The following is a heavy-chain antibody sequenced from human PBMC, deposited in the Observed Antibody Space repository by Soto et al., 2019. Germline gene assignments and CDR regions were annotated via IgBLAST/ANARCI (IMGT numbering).Heavy chain of an antibody. CDR1: GFTVSSNY. D-gene: IGHD6-25*01. Sequence: GGSLRLSCAASGFTVSSNYMSWVRQAPGKGLEWVSVIYSGGSTYYADSVKGRFTISRDNSENTLYLQMNSLRAEDTAVYYCARLNAARESYAFDIWGQGTMVTVSS. V-gene: IGHV3-53*01. CDR3: ARLNAARESYAFDI. J-gene: IGHJ3*02. CDR2: IYSGGST.